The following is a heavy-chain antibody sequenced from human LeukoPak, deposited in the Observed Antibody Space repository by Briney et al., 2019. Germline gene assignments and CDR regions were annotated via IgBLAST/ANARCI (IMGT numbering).Heavy chain of an antibody. J-gene: IGHJ4*02. CDR3: AALTDRGYNF. D-gene: IGHD5-24*01. V-gene: IGHV3-7*01. Sequence: GESLRLSCAASGFSFSGSWMNWVRQTPGEGLEWVSNINPDGSQNRSVAAVMGRYTRSRNNAKNSLYLQTNSPRSENTAVFYCAALTDRGYNFWGQGTLVTVSS. CDR1: GFSFSGSW. CDR2: INPDGSQN.